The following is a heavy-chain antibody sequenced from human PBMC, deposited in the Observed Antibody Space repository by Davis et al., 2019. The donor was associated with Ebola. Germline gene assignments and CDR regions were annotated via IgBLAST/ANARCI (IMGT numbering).Heavy chain of an antibody. CDR2: ISGSGGST. CDR3: AKAGLGIAAAPRLEYFDY. V-gene: IGHV3-23*01. CDR1: GFTFSSYA. Sequence: GESLKISCAASGFTFSSYAMSWVRQAPGKGLEWVSAISGSGGSTYYADSVKGRFTISRDNSKNTLYLQMNSLRAEDTAVYYCAKAGLGIAAAPRLEYFDYWGQGTLVTVSS. D-gene: IGHD6-13*01. J-gene: IGHJ4*02.